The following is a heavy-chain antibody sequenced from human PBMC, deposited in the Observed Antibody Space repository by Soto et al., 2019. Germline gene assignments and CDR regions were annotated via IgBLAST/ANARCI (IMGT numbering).Heavy chain of an antibody. CDR2: IYYSGST. J-gene: IGHJ4*02. CDR3: ARPTNSGAFDY. Sequence: PSETLSLTCTVSGGSISSYYWSWIRQPPGKGLEWIGYIYYSGSTNYNPSLKSRVTISVDTSKNQFSLKLSSVTAADTAVYYCARPTNSGAFDYWGQGTLVTVSS. D-gene: IGHD6-19*01. CDR1: GGSISSYY. V-gene: IGHV4-59*01.